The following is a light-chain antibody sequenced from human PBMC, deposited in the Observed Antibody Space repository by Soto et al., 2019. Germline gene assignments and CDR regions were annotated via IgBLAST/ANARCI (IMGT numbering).Light chain of an antibody. CDR1: QSVSSF. CDR3: QQRSDWPPV. Sequence: EIVLTQSPATLSLSPGERATLSCRASQSVSSFLAWYQQRPGQAPRLLIYDASNRATGIPARFSGSGFGTDFTLTISSLDPEDFVVYYCQQRSDWPPVFGGGTKVEIK. CDR2: DAS. J-gene: IGKJ4*01. V-gene: IGKV3-11*01.